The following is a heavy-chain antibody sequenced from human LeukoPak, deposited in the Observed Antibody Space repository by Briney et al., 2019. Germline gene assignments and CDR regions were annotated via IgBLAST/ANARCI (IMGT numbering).Heavy chain of an antibody. CDR3: ASLDFWSGYYQNEIDY. Sequence: PGGSLRLSCAASGFTFSNAWMSWVRQAPGKGLEWVANIKQDGSEKYYVDSVKGRFTISRDNAKNSLYLQMNSLRAEDTAVYYCASLDFWSGYYQNEIDYWGQGTLVTVSS. CDR1: GFTFSNAW. V-gene: IGHV3-7*01. D-gene: IGHD3-3*01. CDR2: IKQDGSEK. J-gene: IGHJ4*02.